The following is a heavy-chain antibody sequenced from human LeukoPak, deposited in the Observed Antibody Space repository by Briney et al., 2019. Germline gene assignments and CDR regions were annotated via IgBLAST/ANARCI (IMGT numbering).Heavy chain of an antibody. CDR1: RGTFSSYA. V-gene: IGHV1-69*05. CDR3: ARGPELERFDY. J-gene: IGHJ4*02. Sequence: SSVTVSCKASRGTFSSYAISWVRQAPGQGLEWMGGIIPIFGTANYAQKFQGRVTITTDESTSTAYMELSSLRSEDTAVYYCARGPELERFDYWGQGTLVTVSS. CDR2: IIPIFGTA. D-gene: IGHD1-1*01.